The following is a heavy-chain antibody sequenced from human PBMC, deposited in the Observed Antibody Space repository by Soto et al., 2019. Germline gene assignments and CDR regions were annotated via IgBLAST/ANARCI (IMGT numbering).Heavy chain of an antibody. Sequence: QVQLVESGGGVVQPGRSLRLSCAASGFTFSSYAMHWVRQAPGKGLEWVAVISYDGSNKYYADSVKGRFTISRDNSKNTLYLQMNSLRAEDTTEYYRVRDPYCIGSRSFETWGQGTKVTVSS. CDR3: VRDPYCIGSRSFET. D-gene: IGHD6-19*01. V-gene: IGHV3-30-3*01. CDR1: GFTFSSYA. J-gene: IGHJ3*02. CDR2: ISYDGSNK.